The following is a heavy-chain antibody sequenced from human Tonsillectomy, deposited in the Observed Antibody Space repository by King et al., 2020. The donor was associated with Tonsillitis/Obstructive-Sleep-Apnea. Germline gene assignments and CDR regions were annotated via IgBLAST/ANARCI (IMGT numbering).Heavy chain of an antibody. D-gene: IGHD3-10*01. CDR1: GGSFSGYY. V-gene: IGHV4-34*01. CDR2: INHSGGT. Sequence: VQLQQWGAGLLKPSETLSLTCAVYGGSFSGYYWNWIRQPPGKGLEWIGEINHSGGTNNNPSLKSRVTMSVDTSKNQFSLKLTSVTAADTAVYFCASGASSTILRGLRRYYYYYMDVWGEGTTVSVSS. J-gene: IGHJ6*03. CDR3: ASGASSTILRGLRRYYYYYMDV.